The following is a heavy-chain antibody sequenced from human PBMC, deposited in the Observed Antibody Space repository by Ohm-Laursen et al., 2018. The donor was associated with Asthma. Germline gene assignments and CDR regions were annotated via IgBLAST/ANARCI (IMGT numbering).Heavy chain of an antibody. CDR1: GFSFSNYG. Sequence: SLRLSCTASGFSFSNYGVHWVRQAPGKGLEWVAVISFDGSIKVYADSVKGRFTISKDNSKNTVSLQMDGLRADDTAVYYCARDGAVGYCSGSNCFTYNWFDPWGPGTLVTVSS. J-gene: IGHJ5*02. V-gene: IGHV3-30*03. CDR3: ARDGAVGYCSGSNCFTYNWFDP. CDR2: ISFDGSIK. D-gene: IGHD2-15*01.